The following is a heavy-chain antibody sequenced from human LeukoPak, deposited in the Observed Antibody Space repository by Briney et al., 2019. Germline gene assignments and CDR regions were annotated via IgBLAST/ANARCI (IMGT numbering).Heavy chain of an antibody. CDR3: AKEDSSSSHYYYYYGMDV. CDR2: ISGSGGST. D-gene: IGHD6-6*01. Sequence: GGSLRLSCAASGFTFSSYAMSWVPQAPGKGLEWVSAISGSGGSTYYADSVKGRFTISRDNSKNTLYLQMNSLSAEDTAVYYCAKEDSSSSHYYYYYGMDVWGQGTTVTVSS. V-gene: IGHV3-23*01. J-gene: IGHJ6*02. CDR1: GFTFSSYA.